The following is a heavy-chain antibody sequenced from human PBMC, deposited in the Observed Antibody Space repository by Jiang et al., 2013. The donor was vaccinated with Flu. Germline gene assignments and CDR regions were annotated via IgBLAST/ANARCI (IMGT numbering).Heavy chain of an antibody. CDR2: IYYSGST. CDR3: ARPDLFDY. Sequence: GLVKPSETLSLTCTVSGGSISSSSYYWGWIRQPPGKGLEWIGSIYYSGSTYYNPSLKSRVTISVDTSKNQFSLKLSSVTAADTAVYYCARPDLFDYWGQGTLVTVSS. V-gene: IGHV4-39*01. CDR1: GGSISSSSYY. J-gene: IGHJ4*02.